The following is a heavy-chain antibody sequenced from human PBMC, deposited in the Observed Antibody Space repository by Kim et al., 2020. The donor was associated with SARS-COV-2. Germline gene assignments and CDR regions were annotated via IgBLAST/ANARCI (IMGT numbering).Heavy chain of an antibody. V-gene: IGHV1-46*01. Sequence: QGRVTMTRDTSTSTVYMELSSLRSEDTAVYYCAREAPREQWLVRVRYFDYWGQGTLVTVSS. CDR3: AREAPREQWLVRVRYFDY. J-gene: IGHJ4*02. D-gene: IGHD6-19*01.